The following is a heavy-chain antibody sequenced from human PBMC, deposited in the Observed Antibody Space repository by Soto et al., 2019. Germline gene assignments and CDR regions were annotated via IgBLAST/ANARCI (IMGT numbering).Heavy chain of an antibody. D-gene: IGHD6-19*01. CDR3: ARLGSGWRQYFQH. J-gene: IGHJ1*01. Sequence: SETLSLTCAVYGGSFSGYYWSWIRQPPGKGLEWIGEINHSGSTNYNPSLKSRVTISVDTSKNQFSLKLSSVTAADTAVYYCARLGSGWRQYFQHWGQGTLVTVSS. CDR1: GGSFSGYY. CDR2: INHSGST. V-gene: IGHV4-34*01.